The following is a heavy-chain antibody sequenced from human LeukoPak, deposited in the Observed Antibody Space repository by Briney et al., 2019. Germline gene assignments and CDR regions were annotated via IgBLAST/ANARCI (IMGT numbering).Heavy chain of an antibody. Sequence: GGSLRLSCAASGFTFSSYWMHWVRQAPGKGLVWVSRINSDGSSTSYADSVKGRFTISRDNAKNTLYLQMNSLRAEDTAVYYCAREKQKYSSGWYCLDYWGQGTLVTVSS. CDR1: GFTFSSYW. CDR3: AREKQKYSSGWYCLDY. CDR2: INSDGSST. J-gene: IGHJ4*02. V-gene: IGHV3-74*01. D-gene: IGHD6-19*01.